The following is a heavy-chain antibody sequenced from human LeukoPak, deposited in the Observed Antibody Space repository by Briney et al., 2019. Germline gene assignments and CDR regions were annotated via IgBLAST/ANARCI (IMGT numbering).Heavy chain of an antibody. CDR1: GYSFTSYW. CDR2: IDPSDSYT. Sequence: GESLKISCKGSGYSFTSYWISWVRQLPGKGLEWMGRIDPSDSYTNYSPSFQGHVTISADKSISTAYLQWSSLKASDTAMYYCARRVSSSGWFDPWGQGTLVTVSS. J-gene: IGHJ5*02. CDR3: ARRVSSSGWFDP. D-gene: IGHD6-6*01. V-gene: IGHV5-10-1*01.